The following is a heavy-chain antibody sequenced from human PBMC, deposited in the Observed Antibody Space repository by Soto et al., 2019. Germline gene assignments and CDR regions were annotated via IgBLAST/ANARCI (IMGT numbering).Heavy chain of an antibody. Sequence: PSETLSLTCTVSGGSISSYYWSWIRQPAGNGLEWIGRIYTSGSTNYNPSLKSRVTMSVDTSKNQFSLKLSSVTAADTAVYYCARGFYDFWSGYLHYYYYGMDVWGQGTTVTVSS. D-gene: IGHD3-3*01. V-gene: IGHV4-4*07. CDR2: IYTSGST. J-gene: IGHJ6*02. CDR1: GGSISSYY. CDR3: ARGFYDFWSGYLHYYYYGMDV.